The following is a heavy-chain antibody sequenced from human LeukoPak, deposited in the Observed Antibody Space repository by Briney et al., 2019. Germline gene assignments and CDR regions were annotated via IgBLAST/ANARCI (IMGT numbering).Heavy chain of an antibody. Sequence: SQTLPLTCALSGGSVSRDSVVGSCMTQSPAGALEWLGKTYYRSKWYNDYAMYVRSRISINPDKSKNQFSQHRNSGTPEDTVVFCCARGIQSFYFDCWGQGTLVTVSS. J-gene: IGHJ4*02. CDR2: TYYRSKWYN. V-gene: IGHV6-1*01. CDR3: ARGIQSFYFDC. CDR1: GGSVSRDSVV.